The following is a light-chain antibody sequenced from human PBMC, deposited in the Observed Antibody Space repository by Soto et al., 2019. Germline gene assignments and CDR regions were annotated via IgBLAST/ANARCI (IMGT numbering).Light chain of an antibody. CDR1: QSVSSY. CDR2: DTS. J-gene: IGKJ1*01. Sequence: EIVLTQSPATLSLSPGERATLSCRASQSVSSYLAWYQQKPGQAPRLLIYDTSNRATGIPVRFSGSGSGTDFTLIISSLEPEDFAVYYCQQRSNWPRTFGQGTKVDIK. V-gene: IGKV3-11*01. CDR3: QQRSNWPRT.